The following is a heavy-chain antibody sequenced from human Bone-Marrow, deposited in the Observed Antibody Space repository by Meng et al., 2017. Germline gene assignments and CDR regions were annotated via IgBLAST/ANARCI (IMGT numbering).Heavy chain of an antibody. CDR3: ARGSNWFDP. V-gene: IGHV1-8*02. Sequence: QVQLVQSGAEVKKPGASVKVSCKASGYTFTGYYMHWVRQAPGQGLEWMGWMDPNSGNTGYAQKFQGRVTLTRNTSISTAYMELSSLRSEGTAVYYCARGSNWFDPWGQGTLVTVSS. CDR2: MDPNSGNT. J-gene: IGHJ5*02. CDR1: GYTFTGYY.